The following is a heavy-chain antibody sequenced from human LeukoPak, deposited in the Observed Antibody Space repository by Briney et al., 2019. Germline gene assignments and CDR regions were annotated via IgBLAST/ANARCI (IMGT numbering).Heavy chain of an antibody. Sequence: GESLKISCKGSGYSFTNYWIGWVRQMPGRGPEWMGIIYPGDSDTRYSPSFQGQVTISADKSISTAYLQWSSLKASDTAMYYCATPTLGTIGEYLFDYWGQGTLVTVSS. CDR2: IYPGDSDT. J-gene: IGHJ4*02. CDR3: ATPTLGTIGEYLFDY. V-gene: IGHV5-51*01. CDR1: GYSFTNYW. D-gene: IGHD1-7*01.